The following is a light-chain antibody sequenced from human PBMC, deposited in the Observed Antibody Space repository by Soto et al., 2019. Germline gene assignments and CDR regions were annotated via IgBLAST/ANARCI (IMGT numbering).Light chain of an antibody. CDR2: RNT. J-gene: IGLJ2*01. V-gene: IGLV1-47*01. CDR3: ATWDNSLRGPV. CDR1: SSNIGSDY. Sequence: QSVLTQPPSASGTPGQRVTISCSGSSSNIGSDYVYWYQQLPGTAPKLLIYRNTQRPSGVPDRFSGSKSGTSASLAISGLRSGDEADYYCATWDNSLRGPVFGGGTQLTVL.